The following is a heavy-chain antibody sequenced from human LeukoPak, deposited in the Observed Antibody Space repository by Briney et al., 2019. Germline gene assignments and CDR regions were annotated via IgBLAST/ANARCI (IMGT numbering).Heavy chain of an antibody. Sequence: GGSLRLSCAASKFTFSNYAMHWVRQAPGKGLEWVAVISYDGSNKYYADSVKGRFTISRDNSKNTLYLQMNSLRAEDTAVYYCAKDLAEYYYDSSGYHTPDYWGQGTLVTVSS. J-gene: IGHJ4*02. CDR1: KFTFSNYA. CDR2: ISYDGSNK. V-gene: IGHV3-30*04. D-gene: IGHD3-22*01. CDR3: AKDLAEYYYDSSGYHTPDY.